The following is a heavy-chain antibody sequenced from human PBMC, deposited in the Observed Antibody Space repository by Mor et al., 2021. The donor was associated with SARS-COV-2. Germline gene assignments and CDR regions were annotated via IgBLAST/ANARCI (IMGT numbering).Heavy chain of an antibody. V-gene: IGHV4-34*01. D-gene: IGHD6-19*01. CDR3: ARGPSRRRGSGWYTSGAFDI. J-gene: IGHJ3*02. CDR2: INHSGST. Sequence: EINHSGSTNNNPTLKSRVTISVDTSKNQFSLKLSSVTAADTAVYYCARGPSRRRGSGWYTSGAFDIWGQGTMVTVSS.